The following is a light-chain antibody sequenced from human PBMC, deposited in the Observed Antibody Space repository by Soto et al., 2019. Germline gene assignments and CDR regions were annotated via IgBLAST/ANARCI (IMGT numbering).Light chain of an antibody. V-gene: IGKV3-11*01. CDR3: QQRTNWPVT. Sequence: EIVLTQSPATLSLSPGERATLSCRASQSISSYLAWYQQKPGHTPRLLIYDASNRATGIPARFSGSGSGTDFTLTISSLVPEDFAVYYCQQRTNWPVTFGPGTTVDVK. CDR2: DAS. CDR1: QSISSY. J-gene: IGKJ3*01.